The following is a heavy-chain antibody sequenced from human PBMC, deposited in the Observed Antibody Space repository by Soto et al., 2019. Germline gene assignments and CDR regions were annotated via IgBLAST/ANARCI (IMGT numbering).Heavy chain of an antibody. Sequence: GESLKISCQGSGYSFTSYWISWVRQMPGKGLEWMGRIDPSDSYTNYSPSFQGHVTISADKSISTAYLQWSSLKAPDTAMYYCARIWVVAGYYYYGMDVWGQGTTVTVSS. CDR2: IDPSDSYT. CDR3: ARIWVVAGYYYYGMDV. D-gene: IGHD6-19*01. CDR1: GYSFTSYW. V-gene: IGHV5-10-1*01. J-gene: IGHJ6*02.